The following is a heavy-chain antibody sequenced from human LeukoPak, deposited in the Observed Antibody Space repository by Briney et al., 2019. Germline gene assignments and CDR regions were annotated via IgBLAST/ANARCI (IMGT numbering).Heavy chain of an antibody. Sequence: SVKVSCKASGGTFSSYATSWVRQAPGQGLEWMGRIIPIFGTANYAQKFQGRVTITTDESTSTAYMELSSLRSEDTAVYYCARDRDYYDSSGYDYWGQGTLVTVSS. D-gene: IGHD3-22*01. CDR2: IIPIFGTA. J-gene: IGHJ4*02. CDR1: GGTFSSYA. CDR3: ARDRDYYDSSGYDY. V-gene: IGHV1-69*05.